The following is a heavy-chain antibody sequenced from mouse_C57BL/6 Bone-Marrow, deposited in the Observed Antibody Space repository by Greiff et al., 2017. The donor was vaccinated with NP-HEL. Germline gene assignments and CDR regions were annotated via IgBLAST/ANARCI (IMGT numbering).Heavy chain of an antibody. CDR1: GFTFSSYA. CDR2: ISDGGSYT. Sequence: EVKLVESGGGLVKPGGSLKLSCAASGFTFSSYAMSWVRQTPEKRLEWVATISDGGSYTYYPDNVKGRFTISRDNAKNNLYLQMSHLKSEDTAMYYCARDDGYSLYWYFDVWGTGTTVTVSS. J-gene: IGHJ1*03. CDR3: ARDDGYSLYWYFDV. D-gene: IGHD2-3*01. V-gene: IGHV5-4*01.